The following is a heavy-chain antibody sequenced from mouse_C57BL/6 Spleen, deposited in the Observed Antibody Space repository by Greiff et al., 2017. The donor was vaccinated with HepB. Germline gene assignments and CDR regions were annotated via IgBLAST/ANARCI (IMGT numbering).Heavy chain of an antibody. V-gene: IGHV1-64*01. CDR1: GYTFTSYW. D-gene: IGHD2-1*01. CDR2: IHPNSGST. CDR3: AREDYGNYAFDY. Sequence: VQLQQPGAELVKPGASVKLSCKASGYTFTSYWMHWVKQRPGQGLEWIGMIHPNSGSTNYNEKFKSKATLTVDKSSSTAYMQLSSLTSEDSAVYYCAREDYGNYAFDYWGQGTTRTVSS. J-gene: IGHJ2*01.